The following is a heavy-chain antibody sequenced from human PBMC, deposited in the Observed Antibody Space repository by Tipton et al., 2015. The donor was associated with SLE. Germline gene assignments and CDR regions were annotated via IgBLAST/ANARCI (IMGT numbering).Heavy chain of an antibody. J-gene: IGHJ4*02. Sequence: SLRLSCAASGFTFSGYGMHWVRQAPGKGLEYVSRISSNGGRTYYANAVKGRFTISRDKSKNTLYLQMGSLRAEDMAVYYCARGGYSGYGQAFFVFWAQGTLVPASS. CDR3: ARGGYSGYGQAFFVF. D-gene: IGHD5-12*01. CDR1: GFTFSGYG. V-gene: IGHV3-64*01. CDR2: ISSNGGRT.